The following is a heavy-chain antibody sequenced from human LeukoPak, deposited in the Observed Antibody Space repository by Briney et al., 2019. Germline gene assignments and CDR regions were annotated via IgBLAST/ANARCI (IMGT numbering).Heavy chain of an antibody. CDR3: ARPPRWSSGWYAFDY. CDR2: IYPGDSDT. Sequence: GGALKSSFKGSGGSFTSYWIGWVRRMPGKGGEGMGIIYPGDSDTRYSASFQGKVTISGDKSISTAYLQWSSLKASDTAMYYCARPPRWSSGWYAFDYWGQGTLVTVSS. J-gene: IGHJ4*02. D-gene: IGHD6-19*01. CDR1: GGSFTSYW. V-gene: IGHV5-51*01.